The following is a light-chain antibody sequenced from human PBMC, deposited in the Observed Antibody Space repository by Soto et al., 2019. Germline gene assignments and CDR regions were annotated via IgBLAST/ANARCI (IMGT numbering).Light chain of an antibody. V-gene: IGKV3-20*01. J-gene: IGKJ2*01. Sequence: EIELTQSPGTLSLSPGERATLSCRASQSVSSSYLAWYQKKPGQAPRLLIYGASIRATGLPDMFSGSWSRKDFTLTISLLEPEYFAVYYCQQYGSSPLTFGQGTKLEIK. CDR2: GAS. CDR1: QSVSSSY. CDR3: QQYGSSPLT.